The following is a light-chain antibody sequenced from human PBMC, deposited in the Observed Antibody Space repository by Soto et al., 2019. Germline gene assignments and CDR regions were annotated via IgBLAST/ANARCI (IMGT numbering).Light chain of an antibody. CDR3: QKYSSSPLT. CDR1: QDISNG. J-gene: IGKJ4*01. CDR2: AAS. Sequence: DIQMTQSPSSLSASVGDRVTITCRASQDISNGLAWYQQKPGKVPKGLIYAASILQSGILARFSGSGSGTDFTLTISSLQPEDVATYYCQKYSSSPLTFGGGTKVEI. V-gene: IGKV1-27*01.